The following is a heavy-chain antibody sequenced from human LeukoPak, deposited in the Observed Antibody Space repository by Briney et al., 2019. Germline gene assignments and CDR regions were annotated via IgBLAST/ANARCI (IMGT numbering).Heavy chain of an antibody. J-gene: IGHJ6*02. V-gene: IGHV4-59*01. Sequence: PSETLSLTCTVSGGSISNYYWSWIRQPPGKGLEWIGYIYYPGGTNYNPSLKSRVAISVDASKNQFSLKLRSVTAADTAVYHCARAPTWNYGMDVWGQGTTVTVSS. CDR2: IYYPGGT. D-gene: IGHD2/OR15-2a*01. CDR1: GGSISNYY. CDR3: ARAPTWNYGMDV.